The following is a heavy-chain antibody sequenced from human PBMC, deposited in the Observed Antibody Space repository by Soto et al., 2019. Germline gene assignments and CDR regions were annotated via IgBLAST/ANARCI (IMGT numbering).Heavy chain of an antibody. D-gene: IGHD7-27*01. CDR2: VDTSGSTT. CDR1: GFTFSSYS. V-gene: IGHV3-48*02. J-gene: IGHJ3*02. Sequence: EVQLVESGGGLVQPGGSPRLSCAASGFTFSSYSMSWVCQGPGKGLEWVSYVDTSGSTTYYADSVKGRFAISRDNAKNSLYLQVNSLRDEDTAVYYCARDRLPGDRREAFDIWGQGTMVTVSS. CDR3: ARDRLPGDRREAFDI.